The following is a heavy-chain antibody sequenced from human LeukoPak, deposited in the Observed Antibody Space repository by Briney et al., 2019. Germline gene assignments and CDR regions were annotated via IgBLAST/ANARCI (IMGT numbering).Heavy chain of an antibody. J-gene: IGHJ4*02. CDR3: ARGYDFWSGYWSHSDY. V-gene: IGHV3-64*01. CDR1: GFTFSSYA. D-gene: IGHD3-3*01. CDR2: ISSNGGST. Sequence: GGALRLSCAASGFTFSSYAMHWVRQAPGKGLEYVSAISSNGGSTYYANSVKGRFTISRDNSKNTLYLQQGSLRAEDMAVYYCARGYDFWSGYWSHSDYWGQGTLVTVSS.